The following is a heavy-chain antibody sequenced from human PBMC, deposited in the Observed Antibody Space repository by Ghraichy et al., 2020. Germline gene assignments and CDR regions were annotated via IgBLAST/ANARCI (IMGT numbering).Heavy chain of an antibody. Sequence: SETLSLTCAVYGGSFSGYYWSWIRQPPGKGLEWIGEINHSGSTNYNPSLKSRVTISVDTSKNQFSLKLSSVTAADTAVYYCARGRLLWFRGISYYFDYWGQGTLVTVSS. CDR1: GGSFSGYY. CDR3: ARGRLLWFRGISYYFDY. CDR2: INHSGST. J-gene: IGHJ4*02. V-gene: IGHV4-34*01. D-gene: IGHD3-10*01.